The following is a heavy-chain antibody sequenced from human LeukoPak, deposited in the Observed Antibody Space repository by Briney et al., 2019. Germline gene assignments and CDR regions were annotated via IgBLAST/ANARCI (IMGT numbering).Heavy chain of an antibody. D-gene: IGHD5-12*01. V-gene: IGHV4-61*01. CDR1: GGFVSSGSYY. Sequence: SETLSLTCTVSGGFVSSGSYYWTWIRQPPGKGLEWIGYISYSGSTNYNPSLKSRVTISVDTSKNQFSLKLSSVTAADTAVYYCARGYSGYDRYFDYWGQGTLVTVSS. CDR2: ISYSGST. J-gene: IGHJ4*02. CDR3: ARGYSGYDRYFDY.